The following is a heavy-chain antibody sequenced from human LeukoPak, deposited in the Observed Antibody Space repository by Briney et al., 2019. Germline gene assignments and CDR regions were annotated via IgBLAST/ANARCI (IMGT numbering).Heavy chain of an antibody. CDR2: ISGSGGST. CDR1: GFTFSSYA. V-gene: IGHV3-23*01. CDR3: ANPRRDFWSGPSDNWFDP. J-gene: IGHJ5*02. D-gene: IGHD3-3*01. Sequence: PGGSLRLSCAASGFTFSSYAMSWVRQAPGKGLEWVSAISGSGGSTYYADSVKGQFTISRDNSKNTLYLQMNSLRAEDTAVYYCANPRRDFWSGPSDNWFDPWGQGTLVTVSS.